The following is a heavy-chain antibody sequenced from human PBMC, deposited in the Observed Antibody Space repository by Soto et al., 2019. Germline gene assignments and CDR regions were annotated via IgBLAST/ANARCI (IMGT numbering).Heavy chain of an antibody. D-gene: IGHD5-12*01. Sequence: QVQLQQWGAGLLKPSETLSLTCAVYGGSFSGYYWSWIRQPTGKGLEWIGEINHSGSTNYNPSLKSRVTISVDTSMNQFSLKLSSVTAADTAVYYCARGRNRPRSGYEHAVDYWGQGTLVTVSS. CDR3: ARGRNRPRSGYEHAVDY. CDR1: GGSFSGYY. CDR2: INHSGST. J-gene: IGHJ4*02. V-gene: IGHV4-34*01.